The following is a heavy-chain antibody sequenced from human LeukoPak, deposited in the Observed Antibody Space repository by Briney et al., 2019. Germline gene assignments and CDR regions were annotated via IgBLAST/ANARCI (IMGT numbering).Heavy chain of an antibody. CDR2: IIPIFGTA. CDR3: ASRRTTGTTRPVDY. D-gene: IGHD1-1*01. Sequence: SVKVSCKASGGTFSSYAISWMRQAPGQGLEWMGGIIPIFGTANYAQKFQGRVTITTDESTSTAYMELSSLRSEDTAVYYCASRRTTGTTRPVDYWGQGTLVTVSS. CDR1: GGTFSSYA. V-gene: IGHV1-69*05. J-gene: IGHJ4*02.